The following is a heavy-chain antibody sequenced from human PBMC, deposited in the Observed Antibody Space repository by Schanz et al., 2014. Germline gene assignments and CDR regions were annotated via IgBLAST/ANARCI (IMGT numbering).Heavy chain of an antibody. Sequence: EVQLVESGGGLVQPGRSLRLSCAASGFPFNEYGMLWVRQAPGKGLEWVSSISWNSGSIDYADSVKGRFTISRDNAKNSLYLQMNSLRAEDTALYYCAGAVATIRADSFDIWGQGTMVAVSS. CDR2: ISWNSGSI. J-gene: IGHJ3*02. V-gene: IGHV3-9*01. D-gene: IGHD5-12*01. CDR3: AGAVATIRADSFDI. CDR1: GFPFNEYG.